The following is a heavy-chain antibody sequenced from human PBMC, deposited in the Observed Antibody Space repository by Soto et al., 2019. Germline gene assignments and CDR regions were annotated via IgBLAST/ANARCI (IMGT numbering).Heavy chain of an antibody. CDR3: VKYNWNSAFDY. D-gene: IGHD1-7*01. Sequence: GGALGLSCAASGFTFSSYAMHWVHQAPGKGPEYVSAISSNGGSTYYADSVKGRFTISRDNSKNTLYLQMSSLRAEDTAVYYCVKYNWNSAFDYWGQGTLVTVSS. J-gene: IGHJ4*02. CDR1: GFTFSSYA. V-gene: IGHV3-64D*06. CDR2: ISSNGGST.